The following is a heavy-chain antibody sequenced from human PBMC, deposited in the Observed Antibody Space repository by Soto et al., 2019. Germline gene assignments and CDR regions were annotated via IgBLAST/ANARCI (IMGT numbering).Heavy chain of an antibody. J-gene: IGHJ5*02. CDR3: ASPNSPSTNWFDP. Sequence: GASVKVSCKASGGTFSSFTISWVPQAPGQGLEWMGRIIPILGIANYAQKFQGRVTITADKSTSTAYMELSSLRSEDTAVYYCASPNSPSTNWFDPWGQGTLVTVS. CDR1: GGTFSSFT. V-gene: IGHV1-69*02. D-gene: IGHD4-17*01. CDR2: IIPILGIA.